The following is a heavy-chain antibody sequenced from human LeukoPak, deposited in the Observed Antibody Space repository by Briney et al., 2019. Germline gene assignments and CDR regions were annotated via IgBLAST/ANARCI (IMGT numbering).Heavy chain of an antibody. CDR2: IRYDGSNK. Sequence: GGSLRLSCAASGFTFSSYGMHWVRQAPGKGLEWVAFIRYDGSNKYYADSVKGRFTISRDNSKNTLYLQMNSLRAEDTAVYYCAKPEPNYCSSTSCYEFFFDYWGQGTLVTVSS. CDR3: AKPEPNYCSSTSCYEFFFDY. J-gene: IGHJ4*02. CDR1: GFTFSSYG. V-gene: IGHV3-30*02. D-gene: IGHD2-2*01.